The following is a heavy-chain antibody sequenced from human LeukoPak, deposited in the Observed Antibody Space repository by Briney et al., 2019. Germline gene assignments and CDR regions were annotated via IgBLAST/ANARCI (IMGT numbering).Heavy chain of an antibody. J-gene: IGHJ4*02. Sequence: SETLSFTCAVNGGSFIGYYLSWIRQPPATRLELIGAIDHSGSTNYNPSLKSRVTISVDMSKNQFSLKLSSVTAADTAVYYCARGRYVSSTGHMVRGDKWGQGTLVTVSS. V-gene: IGHV4-34*01. CDR2: IDHSGST. CDR3: ARGRYVSSTGHMVRGDK. CDR1: GGSFIGYY. D-gene: IGHD3-10*01.